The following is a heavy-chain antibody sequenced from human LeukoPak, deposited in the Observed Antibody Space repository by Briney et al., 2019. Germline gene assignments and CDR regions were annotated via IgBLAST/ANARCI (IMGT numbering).Heavy chain of an antibody. D-gene: IGHD3-10*02. CDR3: AELGITMIGGV. CDR2: ISSSGSTI. CDR1: GFTFSSYG. Sequence: PGGSLRLSCAASGFTFSSYGMNWVRQAPGQGLEWVSYISSSGSTIYYADSVKGRFTISRDNAKNSLYLQMISLRAEDTAVYYCAELGITMIGGVWGKGATVTISS. V-gene: IGHV3-48*04. J-gene: IGHJ6*04.